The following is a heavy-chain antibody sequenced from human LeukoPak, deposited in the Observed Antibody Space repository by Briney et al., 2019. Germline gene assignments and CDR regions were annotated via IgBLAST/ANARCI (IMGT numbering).Heavy chain of an antibody. J-gene: IGHJ6*03. V-gene: IGHV3-23*01. CDR1: GFTFSSYG. CDR2: ISGSGGST. Sequence: GGSLTLSCAASGFTFSSYGMSWVRQAPGKGLEWVSAISGSGGSTSYADSVKGRFTISRENPKNTLYLQLHSLRAEDTAVYYCAKDGRKREPDYYYYYMDVWGKGTTVTVPS. D-gene: IGHD1-14*01. CDR3: AKDGRKREPDYYYYYMDV.